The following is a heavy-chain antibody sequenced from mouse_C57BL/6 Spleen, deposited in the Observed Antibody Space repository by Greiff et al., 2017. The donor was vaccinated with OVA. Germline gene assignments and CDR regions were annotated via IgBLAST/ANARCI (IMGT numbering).Heavy chain of an antibody. CDR2: IYPGSGST. CDR3: ARRGRGDYWFAY. Sequence: QVQLQQPEAELVKPGASVKMSCKASGYTFTSYWITWVKQRPGQGLEWIGDIYPGSGSTNYNEKFKSKATLTVDTSSSTAYMQLSSLTSEDSAVYYCARRGRGDYWFAYWGQGTLVTVSA. CDR1: GYTFTSYW. J-gene: IGHJ3*01. D-gene: IGHD2-4*01. V-gene: IGHV1-55*01.